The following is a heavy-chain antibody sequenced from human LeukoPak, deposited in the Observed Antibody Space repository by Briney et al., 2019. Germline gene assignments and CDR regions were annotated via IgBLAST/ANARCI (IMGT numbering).Heavy chain of an antibody. Sequence: PSETLSLTCTVSGGSISSSSYYWGWIRQPPGKGLEWIGSIFYSGNTYYNPSLKSRVTISVDTSKNQFSLKLSSVTAADTAVYYCARGGNVVVPAAHNWFDPWGQGTLVTVSS. CDR2: IFYSGNT. J-gene: IGHJ5*02. D-gene: IGHD2-2*01. V-gene: IGHV4-39*07. CDR3: ARGGNVVVPAAHNWFDP. CDR1: GGSISSSSYY.